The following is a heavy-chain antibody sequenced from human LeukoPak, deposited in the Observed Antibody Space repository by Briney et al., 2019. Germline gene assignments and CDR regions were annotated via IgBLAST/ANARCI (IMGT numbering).Heavy chain of an antibody. CDR1: GFTFSNAW. CDR3: AKDSRGANFFGDFDY. J-gene: IGHJ4*02. V-gene: IGHV3-30*18. CDR2: ISNDGSKT. D-gene: IGHD3-10*01. Sequence: GGSLRLSCAASGFTFSNAWMSWVRQAPGKGLEWVALISNDGSKTYYADSVKGRFTISRDNSKNTVYLQVSSLRADDTAVYYCAKDSRGANFFGDFDYWGQGTLVTVSS.